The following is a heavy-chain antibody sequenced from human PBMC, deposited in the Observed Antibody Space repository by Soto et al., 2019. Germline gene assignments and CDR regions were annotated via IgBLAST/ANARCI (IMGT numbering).Heavy chain of an antibody. CDR2: ISYDASNK. D-gene: IGHD6-19*01. Sequence: QVQLVESGGTVVQPGRSLRLSCAASGFTFSSYALHWVRQAPGKGLEWVTLISYDASNKYYGNSVKGRFTISRDNSKTTLYLQMDSLRAEATSVYYCARSSGWGIDYWGQGTLVTVSS. J-gene: IGHJ4*02. CDR3: ARSSGWGIDY. CDR1: GFTFSSYA. V-gene: IGHV3-30*03.